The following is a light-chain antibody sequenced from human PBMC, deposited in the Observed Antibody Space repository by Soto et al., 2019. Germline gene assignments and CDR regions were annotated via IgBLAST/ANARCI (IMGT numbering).Light chain of an antibody. CDR1: SSNMGINY. CDR2: DNN. V-gene: IGLV1-51*01. CDR3: GTWDSSLSAVL. Sequence: QSVLTQPPSVSAAPGQKVTISCSGSSSNMGINYVSWYQQLPGRAPKLLIYDNNKRPSGIPDRFSGSKSGTSATLVITGLQTGDEADYYCGTWDSSLSAVLFGGGTKLTVL. J-gene: IGLJ2*01.